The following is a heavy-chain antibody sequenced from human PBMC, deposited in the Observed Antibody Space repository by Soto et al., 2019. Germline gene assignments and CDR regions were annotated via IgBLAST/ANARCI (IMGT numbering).Heavy chain of an antibody. CDR3: ARGWYYYGMDV. V-gene: IGHV3-33*01. J-gene: IGHJ6*02. Sequence: GSLRLSCEASGFTFSSYGMHWVRQAPGKGLEWVAVIWYGGSNKYYADSVKGRFTISRDNSKNTLYLQMNSLRAEETAVYYCARGWYYYGMDVWGQGTMVTVSS. D-gene: IGHD2-15*01. CDR2: IWYGGSNK. CDR1: GFTFSSYG.